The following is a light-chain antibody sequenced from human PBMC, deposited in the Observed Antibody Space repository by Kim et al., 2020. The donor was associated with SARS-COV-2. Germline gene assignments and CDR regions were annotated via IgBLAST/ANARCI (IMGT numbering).Light chain of an antibody. CDR2: DVS. J-gene: IGLJ2*01. V-gene: IGLV2-11*01. Sequence: SVTISCTGTRRDVGGSNYVSWYQQHPGKAPTLMIYDVSKRPSGVPDRFSGSKSANTASLTISGLQAEDEADYYCCSYAGSYTFVVFGGGTQLTVL. CDR1: RRDVGGSNY. CDR3: CSYAGSYTFVV.